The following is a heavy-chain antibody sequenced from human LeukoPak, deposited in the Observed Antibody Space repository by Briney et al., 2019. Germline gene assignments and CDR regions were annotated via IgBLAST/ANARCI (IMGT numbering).Heavy chain of an antibody. Sequence: PSETLSLTCAVYGGSFSGYYWSCIRQPPGKGLEWIGEINHSGSTNYNPSLKSRVTISVDTSKNQFSLYLSSVTAADTAVYYCAREISGTYYNPLGYMDVWGKGTTVTVSS. V-gene: IGHV4-34*01. J-gene: IGHJ6*03. CDR1: GGSFSGYY. CDR3: AREISGTYYNPLGYMDV. D-gene: IGHD3-10*01. CDR2: INHSGST.